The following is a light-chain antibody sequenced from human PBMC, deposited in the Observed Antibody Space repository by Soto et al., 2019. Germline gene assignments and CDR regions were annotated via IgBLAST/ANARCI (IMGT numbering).Light chain of an antibody. V-gene: IGKV4-1*01. CDR2: WAS. Sequence: DIVMTQSPDSLAVSLGERATINCKSSQSVLYSSNNKNYLAWYQQRPGQPPKLLIYWASTRESGVPDRFSGSGSRTDFTLTITSLQAEDVEVYYCQQSESTPPTFGQGTKLEIK. J-gene: IGKJ2*01. CDR1: QSVLYSSNNKNY. CDR3: QQSESTPPT.